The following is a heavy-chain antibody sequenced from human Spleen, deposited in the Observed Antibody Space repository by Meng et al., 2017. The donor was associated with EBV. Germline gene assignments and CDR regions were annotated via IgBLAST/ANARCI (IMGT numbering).Heavy chain of an antibody. D-gene: IGHD1-1*01. CDR1: GYTFTDYG. V-gene: IGHV7-4-1*01. CDR3: TRGGSGRFFY. J-gene: IGHJ4*02. CDR2: INVNTRKP. Sequence: QVQLVQSGSELRKPGASVKVSCKASGYTFTDYGINWTRQAPGQGLEWMGWINVNTRKPTYAQGFTERFVFSVDTSVSTAYLQILNLKTEDTAVFYCTRGGSGRFFYWGQGTLVTVSS.